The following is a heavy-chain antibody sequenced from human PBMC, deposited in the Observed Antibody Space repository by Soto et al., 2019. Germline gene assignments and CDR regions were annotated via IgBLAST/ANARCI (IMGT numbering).Heavy chain of an antibody. CDR2: IIPIFGTA. Sequence: QVQLVQSGAEVKKPGSSVKVSCKASGGTFSSYAIDWVRQAPGQGLEWMGGIIPIFGTADYAQKFQGRVTIPACDSTSTADMELRGLRSEDTAVYYCARGQTGGGWGDSFDYWGQGPLVTVSS. J-gene: IGHJ4*02. D-gene: IGHD3-16*01. CDR1: GGTFSSYA. V-gene: IGHV1-69*12. CDR3: ARGQTGGGWGDSFDY.